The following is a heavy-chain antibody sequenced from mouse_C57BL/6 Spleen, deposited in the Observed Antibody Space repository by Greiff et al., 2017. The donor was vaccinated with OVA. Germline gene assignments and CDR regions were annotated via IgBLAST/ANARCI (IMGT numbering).Heavy chain of an antibody. V-gene: IGHV1-53*01. CDR2: INPSNGGT. CDR1: GHTFTSYW. Sequence: QVQLQQPGTELVKPGASVKLSCKASGHTFTSYWMHWVKQRPGQGLEWIGNINPSNGGTNYNEKFKSKATLTVDKSSSTAYMQLSSLTSEDSAVYYCARGGLRVVAYYFDYWGQGTTLTVSS. D-gene: IGHD1-1*01. J-gene: IGHJ2*01. CDR3: ARGGLRVVAYYFDY.